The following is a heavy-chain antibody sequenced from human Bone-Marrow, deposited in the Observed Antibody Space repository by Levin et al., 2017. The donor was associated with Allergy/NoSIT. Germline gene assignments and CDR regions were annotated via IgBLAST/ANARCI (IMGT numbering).Heavy chain of an antibody. V-gene: IGHV5-51*01. D-gene: IGHD2-21*02. Sequence: ASVKVSCKTSGYRFTAYWIGWVRQMPGKGLEWMGLIYPDDSDTRYSPSFQGLVTISADKSISTAYLQSNSLEASDTAMYYCARRSPTATDPLDYWGQGTQVTVSS. CDR2: IYPDDSDT. CDR3: ARRSPTATDPLDY. J-gene: IGHJ4*01. CDR1: GYRFTAYW.